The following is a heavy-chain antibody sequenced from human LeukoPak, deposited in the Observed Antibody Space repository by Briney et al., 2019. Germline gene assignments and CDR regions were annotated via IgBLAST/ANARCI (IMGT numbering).Heavy chain of an antibody. J-gene: IGHJ4*02. CDR1: GFTFTDHG. CDR3: ARGGSAYSELLDFDS. CDR2: INKNGGGT. Sequence: RPGGSLRLSCTVSGFTFTDHGMSWVRRVSGKGLEWVSGINKNGGGTGYADSVKGRFTISRDSAKNSLYLQMNSLTSEDTALYYCARGGSAYSELLDFDSWGQGTLVTVSS. D-gene: IGHD3-3*01. V-gene: IGHV3-20*04.